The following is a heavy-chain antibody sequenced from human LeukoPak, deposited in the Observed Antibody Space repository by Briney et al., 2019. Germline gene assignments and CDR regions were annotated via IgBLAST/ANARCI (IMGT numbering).Heavy chain of an antibody. CDR1: GFTFSTYG. CDR3: ARDLAPGAVAGTLDY. D-gene: IGHD6-19*01. J-gene: IGHJ4*02. Sequence: GRSLRLSCATSGFTFSTYGMHWVRQVPGKGLEWVAVISYDAKSNYHVDSVKGRFTISRDNSKNTLYLQMNSLRAEDTAVYYCARDLAPGAVAGTLDYWGQGTLVTVSS. V-gene: IGHV3-33*05. CDR2: ISYDAKSN.